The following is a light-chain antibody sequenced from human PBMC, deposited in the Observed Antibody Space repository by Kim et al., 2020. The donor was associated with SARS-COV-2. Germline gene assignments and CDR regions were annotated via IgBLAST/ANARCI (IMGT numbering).Light chain of an antibody. Sequence: PAPTSSGSDQSPVYSDGNIYLNVFHQRPDQSPRRLIYKVSNRDSGVPDRFSGSGSGTDFTLQISRVEAEDVGVYYCMQGTHRPFTFGPGTKVEIK. V-gene: IGKV2-30*01. CDR2: KVS. CDR3: MQGTHRPFT. J-gene: IGKJ3*01. CDR1: QSPVYSDGNIY.